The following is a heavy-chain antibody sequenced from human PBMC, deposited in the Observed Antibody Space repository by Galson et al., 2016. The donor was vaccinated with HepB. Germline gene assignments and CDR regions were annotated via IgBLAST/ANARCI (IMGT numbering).Heavy chain of an antibody. CDR3: ARAVGYRSDWYGWLDP. CDR2: ISYDGSNK. J-gene: IGHJ5*02. D-gene: IGHD6-13*01. CDR1: GLTFSSYA. Sequence: SLRLSCAASGLTFSSYAMYWVRQAPGKGLEWVAVISYDGSNKYYADSVEGRLTISRDNSKNTLYLQINSLRAEDTAVYYCARAVGYRSDWYGWLDPWGQGTLVTVSS. V-gene: IGHV3-30-3*01.